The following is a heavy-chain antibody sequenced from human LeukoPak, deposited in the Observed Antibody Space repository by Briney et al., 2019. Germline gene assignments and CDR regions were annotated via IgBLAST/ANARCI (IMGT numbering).Heavy chain of an antibody. D-gene: IGHD3-22*01. V-gene: IGHV3-30-3*01. Sequence: GGSLRLSCAASGFTFSSYAMHWVRQAPGKGLEWVAVISYDGSNKYYADSVKGRFTISRDNSKNTLYLQMNSLRAEDTAVYYCARDLGNYYDSSGSPPTDYWGQGTLVTVSS. CDR3: ARDLGNYYDSSGSPPTDY. J-gene: IGHJ4*02. CDR2: ISYDGSNK. CDR1: GFTFSSYA.